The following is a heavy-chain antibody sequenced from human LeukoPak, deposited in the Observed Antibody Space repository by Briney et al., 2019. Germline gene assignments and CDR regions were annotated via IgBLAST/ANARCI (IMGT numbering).Heavy chain of an antibody. J-gene: IGHJ4*02. D-gene: IGHD6-19*01. CDR3: ARDWGMTVADPNFDY. Sequence: SVKGRFTISRDNDKNSLYLQVSSLRAEDTAVYYCARDWGMTVADPNFDYWGQGTLVTVSA. V-gene: IGHV3-21*06.